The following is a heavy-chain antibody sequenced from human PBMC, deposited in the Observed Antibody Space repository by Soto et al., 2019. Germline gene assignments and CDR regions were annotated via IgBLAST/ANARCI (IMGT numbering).Heavy chain of an antibody. CDR2: INAGNGST. Sequence: QVQLVQSGAEVKKPGASVKVSCKASGYTFTSYAMHWVRQAPGQRLEWMGWINAGNGSTKYSQKFQGRVTITRDRSASTAYMELSGLRSEDTAVYYCAGEPYSGYGYFYYWGPGTMVTDSS. CDR1: GYTFTSYA. V-gene: IGHV1-3*01. CDR3: AGEPYSGYGYFYY. J-gene: IGHJ4*02. D-gene: IGHD5-12*01.